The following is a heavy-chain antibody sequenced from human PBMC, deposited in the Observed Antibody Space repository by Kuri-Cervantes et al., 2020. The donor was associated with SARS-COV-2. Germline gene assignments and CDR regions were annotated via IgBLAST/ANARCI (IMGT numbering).Heavy chain of an antibody. CDR2: IKSKTDGGTT. Sequence: GSLRLSWAASGFTFSNAWMSWVRQAPGKGLEWVGRIKSKTDGGTTDYAAPVKGRFTISRDDSKNTLYLQMNSLKTEDTAVYYCARDGVGIVVVSPFDYWGQGTLVTVSS. D-gene: IGHD3-22*01. CDR3: ARDGVGIVVVSPFDY. J-gene: IGHJ4*02. CDR1: GFTFSNAW. V-gene: IGHV3-15*01.